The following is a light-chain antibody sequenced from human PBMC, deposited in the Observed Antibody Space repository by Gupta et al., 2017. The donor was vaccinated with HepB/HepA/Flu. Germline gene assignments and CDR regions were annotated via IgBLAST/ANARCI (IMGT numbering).Light chain of an antibody. CDR2: RNN. V-gene: IGLV10-54*04. CDR3: STWDSSLSVRV. Sequence: QAGLTQPPSVSTDLRQTATLTCTGNSNNVGNQGAAWLQQHQGHPPQLLSYRNNNRPAGISERFSASRSGNTASLTITGLQPEDEADYYCSTWDSSLSVRVFGGGIKLTVL. J-gene: IGLJ3*02. CDR1: SNNVGNQG.